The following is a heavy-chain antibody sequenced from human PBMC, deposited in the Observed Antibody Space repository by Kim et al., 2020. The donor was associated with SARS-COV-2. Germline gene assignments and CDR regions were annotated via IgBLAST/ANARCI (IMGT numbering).Heavy chain of an antibody. Sequence: GRFTISRDNAKTSLYLQMNSLRAEDTAVYYCARGGYSSSWSFLYYYFMDVWGKGTTVTVSS. J-gene: IGHJ6*03. D-gene: IGHD6-13*01. CDR3: ARGGYSSSWSFLYYYFMDV. V-gene: IGHV3-11*01.